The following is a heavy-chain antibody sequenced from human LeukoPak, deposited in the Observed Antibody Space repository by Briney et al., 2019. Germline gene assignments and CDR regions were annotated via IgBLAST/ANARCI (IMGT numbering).Heavy chain of an antibody. J-gene: IGHJ4*02. CDR2: IIPILGIA. CDR1: GGTFSSYA. CDR3: AREASALVLGSDY. D-gene: IGHD6-13*01. Sequence: SVKVSCKASGGTFSSYAISWVRQAPGQGLEWMGRIIPILGIANYAQKFQGRVTITADKSTSTAYMGLSSLRSEDTAVYYCAREASALVLGSDYWGQGTLVTVSS. V-gene: IGHV1-69*04.